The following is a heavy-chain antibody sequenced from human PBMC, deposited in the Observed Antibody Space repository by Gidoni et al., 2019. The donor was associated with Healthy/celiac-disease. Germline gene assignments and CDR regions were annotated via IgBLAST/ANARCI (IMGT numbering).Heavy chain of an antibody. Sequence: QVQLQQWGAGLLKPSETLSLTCAVYGGSFSGYYWSWIRQPPGKGLEWIGEINHSGSTNYNPSLKSRVTISVDTSKNQFSLKLSSVTAADTAVYYCASPAKGSWPYYYYYYGMDVWGQGTTVTVSS. CDR3: ASPAKGSWPYYYYYYGMDV. J-gene: IGHJ6*02. V-gene: IGHV4-34*01. CDR1: GGSFSGYY. CDR2: INHSGST. D-gene: IGHD6-13*01.